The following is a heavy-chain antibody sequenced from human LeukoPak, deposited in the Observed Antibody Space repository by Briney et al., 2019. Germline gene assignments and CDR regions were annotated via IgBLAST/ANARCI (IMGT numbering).Heavy chain of an antibody. V-gene: IGHV1-2*02. CDR1: GYIFTTYF. CDR2: INPNNGDT. D-gene: IGHD3-9*01. J-gene: IGHJ4*02. Sequence: ASVKVSCKASGYIFTTYFIHWVRQAPGQGLEWMGWINPNNGDTNYVQKFQGRVTMPRDTSISTAYMELTRLRSDDTAVYYCAREGGYDILTGYQDYWGQGTLVTVSS. CDR3: AREGGYDILTGYQDY.